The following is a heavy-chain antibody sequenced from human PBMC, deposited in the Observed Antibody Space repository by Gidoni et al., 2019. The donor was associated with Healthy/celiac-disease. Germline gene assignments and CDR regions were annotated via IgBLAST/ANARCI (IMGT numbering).Heavy chain of an antibody. CDR2: IIPIFGTA. D-gene: IGHD3-22*01. CDR3: ARGSYYYDSSGPTPGDYYYMDV. V-gene: IGHV1-69*01. J-gene: IGHJ6*03. CDR1: GGTFSSYA. Sequence: QVQLVQSGAEVKKPGSSVKVSCKASGGTFSSYAISWVRQAPGQGLEWMGGIIPIFGTANYAQKFQGRVTITADESTSTAYMELSSLRSEDTAVYYCARGSYYYDSSGPTPGDYYYMDVWGKGTTVTVSS.